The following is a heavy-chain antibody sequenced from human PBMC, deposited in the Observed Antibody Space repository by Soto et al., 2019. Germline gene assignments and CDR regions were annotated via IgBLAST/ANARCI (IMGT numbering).Heavy chain of an antibody. D-gene: IGHD3-16*01. CDR3: ARMPYVWGSTFDY. J-gene: IGHJ4*02. CDR2: IHHSGST. CDR1: GGSISSYY. Sequence: KSSETLSLTCTVSGGSISSYYWSWIRQPPGKGLEWIGYIHHSGSTNYNPSLKSRVTTSVDTSKNQFSLKLSSVTAADTAVYYCARMPYVWGSTFDYWGQGTLVPVSS. V-gene: IGHV4-59*01.